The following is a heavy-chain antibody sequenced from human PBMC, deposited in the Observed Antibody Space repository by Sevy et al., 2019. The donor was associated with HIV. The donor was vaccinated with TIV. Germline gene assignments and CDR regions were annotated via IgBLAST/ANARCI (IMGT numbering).Heavy chain of an antibody. J-gene: IGHJ3*02. CDR3: ARMGGYLNAFDI. Sequence: GVSLRLSCAASGFTFSSYEMNWVRQAPGKGLEWVSYISSSGSTIYYADSVKGRFTISRDNAKNSLYLQMNSLRAEDTAVYYCARMGGYLNAFDIWGQGTMVTVSS. V-gene: IGHV3-48*03. CDR2: ISSSGSTI. CDR1: GFTFSSYE. D-gene: IGHD3-16*01.